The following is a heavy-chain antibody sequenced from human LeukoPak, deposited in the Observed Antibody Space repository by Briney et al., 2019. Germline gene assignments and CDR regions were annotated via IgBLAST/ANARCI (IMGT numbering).Heavy chain of an antibody. CDR3: ARDLRGYYNSGSL. CDR2: ISSSSSTI. J-gene: IGHJ4*02. CDR1: GFTFSSYS. V-gene: IGHV3-48*01. Sequence: GGSLRLSCAASGFTFSSYSMNWVRQAPGEGLEWVSYISSSSSTIYYADSVKGRFTISRDNSKNTLYLQMNSLGADDTAVYYCARDLRGYYNSGSLWGQGTLVTVSS. D-gene: IGHD3-10*01.